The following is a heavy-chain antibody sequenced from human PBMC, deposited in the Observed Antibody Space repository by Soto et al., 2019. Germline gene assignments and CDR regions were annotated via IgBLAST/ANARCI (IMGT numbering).Heavy chain of an antibody. CDR2: ISVGSGNT. D-gene: IGHD3-22*01. J-gene: IGHJ4*02. CDR3: ARGTYYYDSSGYLDFDY. V-gene: IGHV1-58*01. Sequence: GASVKVSCKASGFTFTSSAVQWVRQARGQRLEWIGWISVGSGNTNYAQKLQERVTMTTDTSTSTAYMELRSLRSDDTAVYYCARGTYYYDSSGYLDFDYWGQGTLVTVSS. CDR1: GFTFTSSA.